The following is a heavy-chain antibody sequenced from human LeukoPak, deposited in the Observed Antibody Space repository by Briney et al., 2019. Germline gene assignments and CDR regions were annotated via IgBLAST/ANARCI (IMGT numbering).Heavy chain of an antibody. CDR1: GFTFDDYA. V-gene: IGHV3-43*02. J-gene: IGHJ4*02. CDR3: ARDLGSSDPPDY. Sequence: PGGSLRLSCAASGFTFDDYAMHWVRQVPGKGLEWVSLISGDGGSTNYADSVKGRFTISRDNSKNSLYLQMNSLRTEDTAFYYCARDLGSSDPPDYWGQGTLVTVSS. CDR2: ISGDGGST. D-gene: IGHD6-6*01.